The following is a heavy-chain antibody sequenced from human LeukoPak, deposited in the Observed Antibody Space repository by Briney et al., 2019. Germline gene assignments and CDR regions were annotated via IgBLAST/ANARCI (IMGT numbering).Heavy chain of an antibody. V-gene: IGHV1-46*01. CDR3: ARVAAAGFAYDKFDP. J-gene: IGHJ5*02. D-gene: IGHD6-13*01. Sequence: ASVKVSCKASGYTFTSYYMHWVRQAPGQGLEWMGIINPSGASTNYAQKFQGRVNMIRDTSTNTVYMELGSLRSEDTAVYYCARVAAAGFAYDKFDPWGQGTLVTVSS. CDR1: GYTFTSYY. CDR2: INPSGAST.